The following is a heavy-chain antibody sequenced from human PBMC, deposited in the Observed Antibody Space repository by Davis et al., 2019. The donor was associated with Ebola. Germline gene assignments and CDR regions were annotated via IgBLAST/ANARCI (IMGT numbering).Heavy chain of an antibody. D-gene: IGHD6-19*01. CDR1: GFTFSSYW. CDR2: IKQDGSEK. V-gene: IGHV3-7*03. J-gene: IGHJ6*02. Sequence: GESLKISCAASGFTFSSYWMSWVRQAPGKGLEWVANIKQDGSEKYYVDSVKGRFTISRDNAKNSLYLQMNSLRAEDTAVYYCARESTAVAPYGMDVWGQGTTVTVSS. CDR3: ARESTAVAPYGMDV.